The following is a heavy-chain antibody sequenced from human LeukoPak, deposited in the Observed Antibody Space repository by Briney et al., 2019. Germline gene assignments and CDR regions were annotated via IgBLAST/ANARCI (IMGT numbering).Heavy chain of an antibody. CDR3: ARGRDNYYFGMDV. D-gene: IGHD3-9*01. J-gene: IGHJ6*02. Sequence: PGGSLRLSCAASGFIFSNYNINWVRQAPGKGLEWVSYNSRSSSTIYYADSVKGRFTISRDNAKNSLYLQMNSLRAEDTAVYYCARGRDNYYFGMDVWGQGTTVTVSS. CDR1: GFIFSNYN. CDR2: NSRSSSTI. V-gene: IGHV3-48*01.